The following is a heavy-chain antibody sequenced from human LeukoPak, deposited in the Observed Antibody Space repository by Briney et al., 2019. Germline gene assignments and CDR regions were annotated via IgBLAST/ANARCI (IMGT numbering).Heavy chain of an antibody. Sequence: KTSETLSLTCTVSGGSISSYYWSWIRQPAGNGLEWIGRIYTSGSTNYNASLKSRVSMSVDTSKNQFSLKLSSVTAADTAVFYCARENSGSYREFDYWGQGTLVTVSS. V-gene: IGHV4-4*07. CDR1: GGSISSYY. J-gene: IGHJ4*02. CDR2: IYTSGST. D-gene: IGHD1-26*01. CDR3: ARENSGSYREFDY.